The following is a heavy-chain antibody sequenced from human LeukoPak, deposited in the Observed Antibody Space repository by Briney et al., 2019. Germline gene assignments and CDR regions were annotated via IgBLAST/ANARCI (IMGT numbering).Heavy chain of an antibody. J-gene: IGHJ4*02. CDR1: GGSISSDNW. Sequence: PSGTLSLTCAVSGGSISSDNWWSWVRQPPGKGLEWIGEIYHSGSTNYNPSLKSRVTISVDTSKNQFSLKLSSVTAADTAVYYCARGGGSSGHFDYWGQGTLATVSS. CDR2: IYHSGST. D-gene: IGHD6-6*01. CDR3: ARGGGSSGHFDY. V-gene: IGHV4-4*02.